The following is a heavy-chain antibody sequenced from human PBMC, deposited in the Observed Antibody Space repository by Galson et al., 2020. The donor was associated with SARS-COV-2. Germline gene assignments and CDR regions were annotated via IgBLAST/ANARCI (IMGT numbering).Heavy chain of an antibody. D-gene: IGHD3-22*01. Sequence: SVKVSCKASGGTFRSYAISWVRQAPGQGLEWMGGIIPISGTANYAQKFQGRVTITADESTSTAYMELSSLRSEDTAVYYCARFHPDYYDSSDPYYYYGMDVWGQGTTVTVSS. CDR2: IIPISGTA. CDR3: ARFHPDYYDSSDPYYYYGMDV. V-gene: IGHV1-69*13. J-gene: IGHJ6*02. CDR1: GGTFRSYA.